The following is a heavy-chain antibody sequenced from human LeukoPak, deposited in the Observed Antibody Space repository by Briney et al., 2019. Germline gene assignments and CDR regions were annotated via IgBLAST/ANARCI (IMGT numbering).Heavy chain of an antibody. V-gene: IGHV3-23*01. CDR2: ISDSGDRT. Sequence: GGSLRLPCAASGFPFSNYAMNWVRQAPGKGLERVSGISDSGDRTYYADSVKGRFTISRDNSKNMLYLQMNSLRVEDTALYYCAKGLGTSGYHDYWGQGTLVTVSS. J-gene: IGHJ4*02. CDR3: AKGLGTSGYHDY. CDR1: GFPFSNYA. D-gene: IGHD3-22*01.